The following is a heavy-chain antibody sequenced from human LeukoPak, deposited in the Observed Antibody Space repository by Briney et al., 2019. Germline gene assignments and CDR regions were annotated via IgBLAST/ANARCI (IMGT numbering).Heavy chain of an antibody. V-gene: IGHV1-69*13. CDR2: IIPIFGTA. J-gene: IGHJ6*02. CDR3: ARLPEEYYEYGMDV. Sequence: ASVKVSCKASGGTFISYAISWVRQAPGQGLEWMGGIIPIFGTANYAQKFQGRVTITADESTSTAYMELSSLRSEDTAVYYCARLPEEYYEYGMDVWGQGTTVTVSS. D-gene: IGHD3-3*01. CDR1: GGTFISYA.